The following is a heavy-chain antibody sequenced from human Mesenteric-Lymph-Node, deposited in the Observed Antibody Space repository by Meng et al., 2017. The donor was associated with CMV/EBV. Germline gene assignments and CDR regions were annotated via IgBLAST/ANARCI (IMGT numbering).Heavy chain of an antibody. Sequence: CGYTFRTYSMAWVRQAPGQGLEWMGLINPNSGGATYGQRFQGRVTMTRETSTSTVYLELSSLRSEDTAVYYCAREMIRGVIPFDYWGQGTLVTVSS. CDR2: INPNSGGA. D-gene: IGHD3-10*01. CDR1: GYTFRTYS. V-gene: IGHV1-46*01. J-gene: IGHJ4*02. CDR3: AREMIRGVIPFDY.